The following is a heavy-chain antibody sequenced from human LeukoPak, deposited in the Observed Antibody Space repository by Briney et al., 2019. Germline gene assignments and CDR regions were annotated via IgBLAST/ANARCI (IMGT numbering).Heavy chain of an antibody. D-gene: IGHD5-12*01. J-gene: IGHJ4*02. CDR1: GFAFCVYV. Sequence: GGSLRLSCSASGFAFCVYVMYWVRQAPRRGLEWVSYIRSSGGTRYYADSVKGRFNISRDNAKASMYLQMTGVRAEDTAVSYGAPLPVASGFNYWGGETLVAASS. CDR2: IRSSGGTR. CDR3: APLPVASGFNY. V-gene: IGHV3-48*03.